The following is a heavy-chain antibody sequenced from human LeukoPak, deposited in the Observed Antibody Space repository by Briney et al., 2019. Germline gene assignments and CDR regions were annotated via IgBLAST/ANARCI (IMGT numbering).Heavy chain of an antibody. J-gene: IGHJ4*02. CDR2: ISWNSGSI. CDR1: GFTFDDYA. Sequence: GRSLRLSCAASGFTFDDYAMHWVRQAPGKGLEWVSGISWNSGSIGYADSVKGRFTISRDNAKNSLYLQMNSLRAEDTALYYCAKDKEIVVVTGNLDYWGQGTLVTVSS. V-gene: IGHV3-9*01. CDR3: AKDKEIVVVTGNLDY. D-gene: IGHD2-21*02.